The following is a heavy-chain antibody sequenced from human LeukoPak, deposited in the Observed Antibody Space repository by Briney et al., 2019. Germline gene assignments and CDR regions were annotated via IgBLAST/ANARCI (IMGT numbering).Heavy chain of an antibody. V-gene: IGHV1-69*13. J-gene: IGHJ6*03. CDR2: IIPIFGTA. CDR1: GYTFTSYG. CDR3: ASAGYYCSSTSCHTHYYYYMDV. D-gene: IGHD2-2*01. Sequence: GASVTVSCKASGYTFTSYGISWVRQAPGQGLEWMGGIIPIFGTANYAQKFQGRVTITADESTSTAYMELSSLRSEDTAVYYCASAGYYCSSTSCHTHYYYYMDVWGKGTTVTVSS.